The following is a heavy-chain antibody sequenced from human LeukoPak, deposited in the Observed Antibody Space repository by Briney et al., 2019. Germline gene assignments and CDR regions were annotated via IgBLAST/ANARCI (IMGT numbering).Heavy chain of an antibody. CDR3: ARRGGSGRAFDY. V-gene: IGHV4-39*01. CDR2: IYYTGST. J-gene: IGHJ4*02. CDR1: GASISGGTYY. D-gene: IGHD1-26*01. Sequence: PSETLSLTCSVSGASISGGTYYWGWIRQPPGKGLEWIGSIYYTGSTNDNPSLKSRVTISVDTSKNQFSLKLSSVTAADTAVYYCARRGGSGRAFDYWGQGTLVTVSS.